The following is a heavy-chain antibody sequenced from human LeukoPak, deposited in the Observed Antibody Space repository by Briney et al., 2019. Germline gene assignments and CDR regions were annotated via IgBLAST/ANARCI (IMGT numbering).Heavy chain of an antibody. Sequence: PSETLSLTCTVSGGSISSYYWSWIRQPPGKGLEWIGYFYYSGSTNYNPSLKSRVTISVDASKNQFSLRLSSVTAADTAVYYCARLVVVATTPGVRWFDPWGRGTLVTVSS. CDR3: ARLVVVATTPGVRWFDP. J-gene: IGHJ5*02. CDR1: GGSISSYY. V-gene: IGHV4-59*08. D-gene: IGHD2-15*01. CDR2: FYYSGST.